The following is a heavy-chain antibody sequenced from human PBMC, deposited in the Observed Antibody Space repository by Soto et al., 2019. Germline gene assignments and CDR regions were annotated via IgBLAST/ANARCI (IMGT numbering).Heavy chain of an antibody. D-gene: IGHD2-2*01. CDR3: ARGYCSSTIGRCYYYGMDV. CDR1: GFTFSSYS. J-gene: IGHJ6*02. Sequence: EVQLVESGGGLVQPGGSLRLSCAASGFTFSSYSMNWVRQAPGTGLEWVSYISSSSSTIYYADSAKGRFTISRDNANSLYLQMNSLRDEDTAVYYCARGYCSSTIGRCYYYGMDVWGQGTTVTVSS. CDR2: ISSSSSTI. V-gene: IGHV3-48*02.